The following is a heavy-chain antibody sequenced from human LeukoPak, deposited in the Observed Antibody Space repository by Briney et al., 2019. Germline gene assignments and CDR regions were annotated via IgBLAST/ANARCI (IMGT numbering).Heavy chain of an antibody. CDR2: IYTSGST. V-gene: IGHV4-61*02. CDR3: ARVALTNWFDP. J-gene: IGHJ5*02. Sequence: PSETLSLTCTVSGGSISSGSYYWSWIRQPAGKGLEWIGRIYTSGSTNYNPSLKSRVTISVDTSKNQFSLKLSSVTAADTAVYYCARVALTNWFDPWGQGTLVTVSS. D-gene: IGHD3-9*01. CDR1: GGSISSGSYY.